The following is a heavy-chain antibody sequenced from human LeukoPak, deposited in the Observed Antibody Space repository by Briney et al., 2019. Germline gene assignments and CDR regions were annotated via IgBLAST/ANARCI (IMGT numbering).Heavy chain of an antibody. J-gene: IGHJ4*02. Sequence: GGCLRLSCAACGFTFSSYWMQWVREARGKGLVWVSRINSDGSSTSYADSVKGRFTISSDNANNTLYLQMNSLRAEDTAVYYCTREIGGYGDYCPSDYWGQGTLVTVSS. CDR1: GFTFSSYW. D-gene: IGHD4-17*01. V-gene: IGHV3-74*01. CDR2: INSDGSST. CDR3: TREIGGYGDYCPSDY.